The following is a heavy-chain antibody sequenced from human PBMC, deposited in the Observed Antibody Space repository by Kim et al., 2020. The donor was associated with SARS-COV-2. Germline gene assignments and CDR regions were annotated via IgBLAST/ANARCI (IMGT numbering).Heavy chain of an antibody. CDR3: AKSTFDIVVVPAAPDPDY. D-gene: IGHD2-2*01. V-gene: IGHV3-23*01. CDR1: GFTFSSYA. J-gene: IGHJ4*02. Sequence: GGSLRLSCAASGFTFSSYAMSWVRQAPGKGLEWVAVISGSGDNTCYADSVKGRFTISRDNSKNTLYLQMNSLRAEDTAVYYCAKSTFDIVVVPAAPDPDYWGQGTLFTASS. CDR2: ISGSGDNT.